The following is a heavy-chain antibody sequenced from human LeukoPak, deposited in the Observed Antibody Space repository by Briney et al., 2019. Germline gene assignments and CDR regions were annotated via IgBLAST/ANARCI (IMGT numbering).Heavy chain of an antibody. V-gene: IGHV3-21*01. CDR3: AREAPDISSGEPGGAFDI. CDR2: ISSSSSYI. CDR1: GFTFSSYS. Sequence: GGSLRLSCAASGFTFSSYSMNWVRQAPGKGLEWVSSISSSSSYIYYADSVKGRFTISRDNAKNSLYLQMNSLRAEDTAVYYCAREAPDISSGEPGGAFDIWGQGTMVTVSS. D-gene: IGHD6-13*01. J-gene: IGHJ3*02.